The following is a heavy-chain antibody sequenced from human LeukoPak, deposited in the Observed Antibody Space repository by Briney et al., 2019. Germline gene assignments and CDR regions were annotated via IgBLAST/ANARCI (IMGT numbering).Heavy chain of an antibody. CDR1: GYTFTSYD. CDR2: MNPNSGNT. J-gene: IGHJ4*02. CDR3: ARGSYYGSGFLFDY. D-gene: IGHD3-10*01. V-gene: IGHV1-8*01. Sequence: GASVKVSCKASGYTFTSYDINWVRRATGQGLEWMGWMNPNSGNTGYAQKFQGRVTMTRNTSISTAYMELSSLRSEDTAVYYCARGSYYGSGFLFDYWGQGTLVTVSS.